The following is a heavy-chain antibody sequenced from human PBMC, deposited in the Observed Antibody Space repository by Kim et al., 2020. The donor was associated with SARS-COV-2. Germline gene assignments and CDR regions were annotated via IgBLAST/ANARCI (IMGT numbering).Heavy chain of an antibody. D-gene: IGHD3-22*01. V-gene: IGHV3-13*01. CDR3: ARVDYYYDSSGYSYWYFDL. J-gene: IGHJ2*01. CDR1: GFTFSSYD. CDR2: IGTAGDT. Sequence: GGSLRLSCAASGFTFSSYDMHWVRQATGKGLEWVSTIGTAGDTYYPGSVKGRFTISRENAKNSLYLQMNSLRAGDTAVYYCARVDYYYDSSGYSYWYFDLWGRGTLVTVSS.